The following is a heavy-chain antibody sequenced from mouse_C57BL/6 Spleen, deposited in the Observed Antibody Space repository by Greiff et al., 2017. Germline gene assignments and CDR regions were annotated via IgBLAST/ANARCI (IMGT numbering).Heavy chain of an antibody. J-gene: IGHJ2*01. V-gene: IGHV14-4*01. CDR3: TTRIQGFDY. Sequence: EVQLQQSGAELVRPGASVKLSCTASGFNIKDDYMHWVKQRPEQGLEWIGWIDPENGDTEYASKFQGKATITADTSSNTAYLQLSSLTSEDTAVYYYTTRIQGFDYWGQGTTLTVSS. CDR2: IDPENGDT. CDR1: GFNIKDDY.